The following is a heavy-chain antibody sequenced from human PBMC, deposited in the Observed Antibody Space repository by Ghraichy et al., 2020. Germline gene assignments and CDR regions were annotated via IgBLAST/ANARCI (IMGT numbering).Heavy chain of an antibody. J-gene: IGHJ6*02. V-gene: IGHV1-18*01. D-gene: IGHD2-8*01. CDR2: ISAYNGNT. CDR1: GYTFTSYG. Sequence: ASVKVSCKASGYTFTSYGISWVRQAPGQGLEWMGWISAYNGNTNYAQKLQGRVTMTTDTSTSTAYMELRSLRSDDTAVYYCARDGVRCTNGVCYPDYYYYGMDVWGQGTTVTVSS. CDR3: ARDGVRCTNGVCYPDYYYYGMDV.